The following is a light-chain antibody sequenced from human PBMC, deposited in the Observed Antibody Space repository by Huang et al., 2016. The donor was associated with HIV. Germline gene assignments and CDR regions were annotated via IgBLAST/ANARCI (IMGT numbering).Light chain of an antibody. J-gene: IGKJ5*01. CDR3: QQSYSTLIT. CDR1: QSLAGY. Sequence: ASVGDRVTITCRASQSLAGYLNWYQQKPGKPPKLLISGVSTLHTGVPPRFSGSGSGTDYTLIINNLQPDDFATYFCQQSYSTLITFGQGSRLDTK. V-gene: IGKV1-39*01. CDR2: GVS.